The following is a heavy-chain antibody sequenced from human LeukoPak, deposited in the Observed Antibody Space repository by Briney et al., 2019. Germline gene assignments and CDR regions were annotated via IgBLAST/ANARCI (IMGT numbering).Heavy chain of an antibody. CDR1: GFTFRNAW. D-gene: IGHD2-2*01. V-gene: IGHV3-21*01. Sequence: PGGSLRLSYVASGFTFRNAWMSWVRQAPGKGLEWVSSISSSSSYIYYADSVKGRFTISRDNAKNSLYLQMNSLRAEDTAVYYCARASGYCSSTSCPTPYYFDYWGQGTLVTVSS. CDR3: ARASGYCSSTSCPTPYYFDY. J-gene: IGHJ4*02. CDR2: ISSSSSYI.